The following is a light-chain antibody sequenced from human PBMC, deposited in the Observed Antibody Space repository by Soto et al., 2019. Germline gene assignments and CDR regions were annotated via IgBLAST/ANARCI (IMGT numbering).Light chain of an antibody. CDR3: QQYGSSPLT. Sequence: EIVLTQSPGTLSVSPGERATLSCRASQSVSSSYLAWYQQKPGQAPRLLIYGASRRATGIPDRFSGSGSGTGFSLTISRLEPEDFAVYYCQQYGSSPLTFGPGTKVDIK. V-gene: IGKV3-20*01. CDR2: GAS. J-gene: IGKJ3*01. CDR1: QSVSSSY.